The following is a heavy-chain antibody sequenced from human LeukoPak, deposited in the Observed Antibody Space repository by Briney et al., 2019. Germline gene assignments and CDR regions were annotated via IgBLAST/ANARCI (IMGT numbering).Heavy chain of an antibody. CDR1: GYSFTSYW. Sequence: GESLQISCQGSGYSFTSYWIGWVRQLPGKGLEWMGIIYPGDSDTRYSPSFQGQVTISADKSISTAYLQWSSLKASDTAMYYCARATVQYCSSTSCSTHRYFDYWGQGTLVTVSS. D-gene: IGHD2-2*02. CDR3: ARATVQYCSSTSCSTHRYFDY. J-gene: IGHJ4*02. V-gene: IGHV5-51*01. CDR2: IYPGDSDT.